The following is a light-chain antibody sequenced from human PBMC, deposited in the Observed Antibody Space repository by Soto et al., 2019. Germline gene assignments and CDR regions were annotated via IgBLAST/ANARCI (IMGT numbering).Light chain of an antibody. Sequence: DIHMTQSPSTLSASLGDIVTITCRASQSLSSRLAWYQQKPGKAPELLIYDASSLKSGVPSRFSGSEYGTEFTLTISSLQPDDFATYYCQQYNNFWTFGQGTKVDIK. CDR3: QQYNNFWT. CDR2: DAS. CDR1: QSLSSR. V-gene: IGKV1-5*01. J-gene: IGKJ1*01.